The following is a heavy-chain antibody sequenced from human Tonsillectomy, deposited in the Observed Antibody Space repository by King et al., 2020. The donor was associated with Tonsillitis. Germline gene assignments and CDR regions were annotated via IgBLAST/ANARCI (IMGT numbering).Heavy chain of an antibody. CDR2: IYHSGST. CDR3: ARGWCPSHPKANWFDP. D-gene: IGHD2-8*02. Sequence: LQLQESGSGLVKPSQTLSLTCAVSGGSISSGGYSWSWIRQPPGKGLEWIGYIYHSGSTYYNPSLKSRVTISVDRSKNQFSLKLSSVTAADTAVYYCARGWCPSHPKANWFDPWGQGTLVTVSS. V-gene: IGHV4-30-2*01. J-gene: IGHJ5*02. CDR1: GGSISSGGYS.